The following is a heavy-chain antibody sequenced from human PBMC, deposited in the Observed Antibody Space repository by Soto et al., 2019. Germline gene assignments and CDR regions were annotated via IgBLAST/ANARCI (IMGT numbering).Heavy chain of an antibody. CDR1: GGAFSRYY. CDR2: INHSGST. V-gene: IGHV4-34*01. J-gene: IGHJ5*02. D-gene: IGHD5-12*01. CDR3: ARGEGRLVGTWFDP. Sequence: WETLSLTCDVYGGAFSRYYWNWIRQPPGKGLEWLGEINHSGSTNYNPSLESRVTISLDTSKTQFSLKLTSVTAADTAVYYCARGEGRLVGTWFDPWGQGTLVTVSS.